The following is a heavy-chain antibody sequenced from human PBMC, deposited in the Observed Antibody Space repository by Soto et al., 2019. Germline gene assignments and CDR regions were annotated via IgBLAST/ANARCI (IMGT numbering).Heavy chain of an antibody. D-gene: IGHD3-22*01. V-gene: IGHV3-64*01. CDR3: ARDPDSSRHYHLAY. CDR1: GFTFSSYA. CDR2: ISSYGGST. Sequence: GGSLRLSCAASGFTFSSYAMHWVRQAPGKGLEYVSAISSYGGSTYYANSVKGRFTISRDNSKNTLYLQMGSLRAEDMAVYYCARDPDSSRHYHLAYWGQGTLVTVSS. J-gene: IGHJ4*02.